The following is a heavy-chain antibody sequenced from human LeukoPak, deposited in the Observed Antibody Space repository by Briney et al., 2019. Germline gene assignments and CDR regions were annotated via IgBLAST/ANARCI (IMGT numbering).Heavy chain of an antibody. Sequence: SETLSLTCAVYGGSFSGYYRSWIRQPPGKGLEWIGEINHSGSTNYNPSLKSRVTISVDTSKNQFSLKLSSVTAADTAVYYCAREASRDGYNSPYYYYYYGMDVWGQGTTVTVSS. D-gene: IGHD5-24*01. CDR2: INHSGST. CDR1: GGSFSGYY. CDR3: AREASRDGYNSPYYYYYYGMDV. J-gene: IGHJ6*02. V-gene: IGHV4-34*01.